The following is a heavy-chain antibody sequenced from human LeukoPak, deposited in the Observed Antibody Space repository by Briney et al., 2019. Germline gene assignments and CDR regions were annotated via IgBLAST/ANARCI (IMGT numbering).Heavy chain of an antibody. CDR3: ARGKGPKGYCSSTSCYQRVYWCDP. CDR1: GGSISSYY. D-gene: IGHD2-2*01. CDR2: IYYTGST. Sequence: PSETLSLTCTVSGGSISSYYWSWIRQPPGKGLEWIGYIYYTGSTNYNPSLKSRVTILVDTSKNQFSLKLSSVTAADTAVYYCARGKGPKGYCSSTSCYQRVYWCDPWGQGTLVTVSS. V-gene: IGHV4-59*12. J-gene: IGHJ5*02.